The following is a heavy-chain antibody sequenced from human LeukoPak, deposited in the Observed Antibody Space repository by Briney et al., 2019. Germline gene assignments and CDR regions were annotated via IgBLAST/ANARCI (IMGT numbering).Heavy chain of an antibody. D-gene: IGHD2-15*01. CDR1: GGSISSYY. J-gene: IGHJ5*02. Sequence: SETLSLTCTVSGGSISSYYWCWIRQPPGKGLEWIGYIYYSGSTNYNPSLKSRVTISVDTSKNQFSLKLSSVTAADTAVYYCAREQGSVVAGWFDPWGQGTLVTVSS. CDR3: AREQGSVVAGWFDP. CDR2: IYYSGST. V-gene: IGHV4-59*01.